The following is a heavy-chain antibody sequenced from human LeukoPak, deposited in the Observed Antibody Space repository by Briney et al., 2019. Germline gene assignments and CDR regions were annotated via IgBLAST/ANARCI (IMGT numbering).Heavy chain of an antibody. J-gene: IGHJ4*02. CDR1: GFTFSNYA. CDR2: ISGSGGST. CDR3: AKASWVSSADAVL. V-gene: IGHV3-23*01. Sequence: PGGSLRLSCEASGFTFSNYAMSWVRQAPGKGLECVSPISGSGGSTYYRDSVKGRFTVSRDNSKNTLYLQMNSLRAEDTAVYYCAKASWVSSADAVLWGQGTLVTVS. D-gene: IGHD3-16*01.